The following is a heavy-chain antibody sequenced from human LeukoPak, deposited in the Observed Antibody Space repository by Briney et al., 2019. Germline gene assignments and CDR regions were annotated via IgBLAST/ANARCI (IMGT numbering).Heavy chain of an antibody. CDR1: EFTFSSYA. D-gene: IGHD3-10*01. J-gene: IGHJ3*02. CDR3: ARGGHYGPWAFDI. Sequence: PGGSLRLSCAASEFTFSSYAMHWVRQAPGKGLEYVSAISSNGGSTYYANSVKGRFTISRDNSKNTLYLQMGSLRAEDMAVYYCARGGHYGPWAFDIWGQGTMVTVSS. V-gene: IGHV3-64*01. CDR2: ISSNGGST.